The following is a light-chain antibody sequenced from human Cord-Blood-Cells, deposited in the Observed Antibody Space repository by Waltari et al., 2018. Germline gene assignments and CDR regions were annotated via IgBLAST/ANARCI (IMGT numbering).Light chain of an antibody. J-gene: IGKJ4*01. CDR2: AAS. CDR3: QQSYSTPT. Sequence: DIQMTQSPSSLSASVGDRVTITCRASQSISSYLNWYQQKPGKAPKLLIYAASSLQSGVPSRFSGSGSRTDFTLTISSLQPEDFATYYCQQSYSTPTFGGGTK. CDR1: QSISSY. V-gene: IGKV1-39*01.